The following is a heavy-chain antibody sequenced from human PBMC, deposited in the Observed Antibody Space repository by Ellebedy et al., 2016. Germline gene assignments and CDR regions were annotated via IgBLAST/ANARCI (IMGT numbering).Heavy chain of an antibody. CDR2: TSVSGFS. J-gene: IGHJ4*02. Sequence: SETLSLTCTVSGGSISSDLWTWFRQPPGKGLEWIGYTSVSGFSNYNPSLKSRVTISMDTSKNQFSLKLSSVTAADTAMYYCARLPHGLIFGYFDYWGQGTLVTVSS. V-gene: IGHV4-59*01. CDR1: GGSISSDL. D-gene: IGHD3-3*02. CDR3: ARLPHGLIFGYFDY.